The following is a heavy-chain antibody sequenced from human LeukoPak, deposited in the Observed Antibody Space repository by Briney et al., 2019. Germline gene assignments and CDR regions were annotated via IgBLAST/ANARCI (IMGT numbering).Heavy chain of an antibody. V-gene: IGHV3-53*01. Sequence: GGSLRLSCAASGFTVSRNYMSWVRQAPGRGLEWVSVIYSGGTTYYADSVKGRFTISRDISKNTLYLQMNSLTAEDTAVYFCARGGYSYGSHYYFDYWGQGTLVTVFS. CDR3: ARGGYSYGSHYYFDY. J-gene: IGHJ4*02. CDR2: IYSGGTT. D-gene: IGHD3-16*02. CDR1: GFTVSRNY.